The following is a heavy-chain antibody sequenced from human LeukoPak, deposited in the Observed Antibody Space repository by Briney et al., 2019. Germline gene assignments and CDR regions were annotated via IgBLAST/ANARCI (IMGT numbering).Heavy chain of an antibody. J-gene: IGHJ4*02. CDR1: GAPISGYY. CDR3: ARGRRYFDY. CDR2: IYYSGST. V-gene: IGHV4-59*01. Sequence: PSETLSLTCTVSGAPISGYYWSWIRQPPGKGLEWIGYIYYSGSTNYNPSLKSRVTISVDTSKNQVSLKLTSVTAADTAVYYCARGRRYFDYWGQGMLVTVFS.